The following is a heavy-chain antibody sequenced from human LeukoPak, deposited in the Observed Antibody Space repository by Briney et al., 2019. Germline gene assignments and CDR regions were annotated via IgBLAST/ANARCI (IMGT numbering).Heavy chain of an antibody. D-gene: IGHD4-11*01. CDR2: IYSSGTA. J-gene: IGHJ4*02. V-gene: IGHV4-4*09. Sequence: RQPXXXXLEWIGFIYSSGTAYYNPSLKRRVTISVEKSRNHFSLKLHSVTAADTAVYYCAEQRGYSGTLDSWGQGTLVTVSS. CDR3: AEQRGYSGTLDS.